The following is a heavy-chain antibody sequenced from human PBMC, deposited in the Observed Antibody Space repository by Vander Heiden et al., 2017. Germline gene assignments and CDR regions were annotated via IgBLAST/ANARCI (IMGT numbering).Heavy chain of an antibody. D-gene: IGHD3-10*01. V-gene: IGHV3-21*01. J-gene: IGHJ4*02. CDR3: ASGGDHGDLY. CDR1: GFTFSSDS. Sequence: EVQLVESGGGLVRPGGARRLCCAASGFTFSSDSMNWVRQVPGKGLGWVSYISDSSNYIYPADSVKGRFPIPRDTAKNPLYLQMHSLRAQDTAVYYCASGGDHGDLYWGQGNLVTVSS. CDR2: ISDSSNYI.